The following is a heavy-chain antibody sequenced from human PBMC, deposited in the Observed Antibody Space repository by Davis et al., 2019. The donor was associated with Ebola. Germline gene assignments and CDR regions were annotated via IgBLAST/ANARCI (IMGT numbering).Heavy chain of an antibody. Sequence: GGSLRLSCAASGSTFSTYPIHWVRQAPGKGLVWVAVISYDGSYKYYADSVKGRFTISRDNSKNTLFLQMNSLRPDDTAVYFCARGPYGGNSYFDYWGQGTLVTVSS. CDR2: ISYDGSYK. J-gene: IGHJ4*02. D-gene: IGHD4-23*01. CDR1: GSTFSTYP. CDR3: ARGPYGGNSYFDY. V-gene: IGHV3-30*04.